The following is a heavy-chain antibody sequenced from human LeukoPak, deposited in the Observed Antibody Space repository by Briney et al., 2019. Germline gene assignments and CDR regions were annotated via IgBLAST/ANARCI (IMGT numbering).Heavy chain of an antibody. CDR2: INSDGSST. CDR1: GFTFSSYW. D-gene: IGHD4-23*01. Sequence: GGSLRLSCAASGFTFSSYWMHWVRQVPGKGLVWVSRINSDGSSTTYADYVKGRFTISRDNAKNTLYLQMNSLRAEDTAVYDCARDKYGGNSNAFDIWGQGTMVTVSS. J-gene: IGHJ3*02. V-gene: IGHV3-74*01. CDR3: ARDKYGGNSNAFDI.